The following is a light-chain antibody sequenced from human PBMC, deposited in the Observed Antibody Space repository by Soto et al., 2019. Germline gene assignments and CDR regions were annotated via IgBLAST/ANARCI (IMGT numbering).Light chain of an antibody. V-gene: IGKV3D-20*02. CDR1: QSIANNY. CDR3: QQRSYPIT. CDR2: DAS. Sequence: ESAFPPAPGPLFLSPGAKAHPSRRASQSIANNYLAWYQQKPGQAPRLLIYDASNRATGIPARFSGSGSGTDFTLTISRLEPEDFAVYYCQQRSYPITFGQGTRLEIK. J-gene: IGKJ5*01.